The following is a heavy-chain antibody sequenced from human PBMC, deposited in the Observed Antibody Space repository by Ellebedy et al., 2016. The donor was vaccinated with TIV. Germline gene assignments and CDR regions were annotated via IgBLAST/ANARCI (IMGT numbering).Heavy chain of an antibody. CDR2: ISRYNGNT. CDR1: GYTFTNYG. J-gene: IGHJ4*02. Sequence: AASVKISCKASGYTFTNYGISWVRQAPGQGLEWMGCISRYNGNTYAAQKLPGRVTMTTDTSTSTAYMELRSLRSDDTAVYYCARFVDGDYEDYWGQGALVTVSS. V-gene: IGHV1-18*04. D-gene: IGHD4-17*01. CDR3: ARFVDGDYEDY.